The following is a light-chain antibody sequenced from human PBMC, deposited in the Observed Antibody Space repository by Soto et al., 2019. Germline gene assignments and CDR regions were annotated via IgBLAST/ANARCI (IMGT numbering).Light chain of an antibody. CDR1: QSVSSSY. J-gene: IGKJ1*01. CDR2: GAS. CDR3: HQFGYSPRT. V-gene: IGKV3-20*01. Sequence: EIVLTQSPGTLSLSPGERATLSCRASQSVSSSYLAWYQQKPGQAPRLLMYGASSRATDIPDRFSGSGSGTDFTLAIRRLEPEDFAVYYCHQFGYSPRTFGQGTKVDIK.